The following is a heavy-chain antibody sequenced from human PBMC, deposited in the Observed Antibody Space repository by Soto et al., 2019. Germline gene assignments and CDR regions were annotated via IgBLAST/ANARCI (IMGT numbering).Heavy chain of an antibody. Sequence: SETLSLTCTVSGGSISSYYWSWIRQPPGKGLEWIGYIYYSGSTNYNPSLKSRVTISVDTSKNQFSLKLSSVTAADTAVYYCAGGLWATIRPFDYWGQGTLVTVSS. D-gene: IGHD5-12*01. J-gene: IGHJ4*02. CDR3: AGGLWATIRPFDY. V-gene: IGHV4-59*01. CDR2: IYYSGST. CDR1: GGSISSYY.